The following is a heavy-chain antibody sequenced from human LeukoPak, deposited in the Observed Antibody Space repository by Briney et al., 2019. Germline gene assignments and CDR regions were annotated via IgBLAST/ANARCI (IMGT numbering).Heavy chain of an antibody. J-gene: IGHJ4*02. CDR1: GFSLSTSGVG. D-gene: IGHD3-3*01. V-gene: IGHV2-5*02. CDR2: IYWDDDK. CDR3: AHSAYDFWSGYPTAGEYYFDY. Sequence: SGPTLLKPTQALTLTCTFSGFSLSTSGVGVGWIRQPPGKALEWLSLIYWDDDKRYSPSLKSRLTITKDTSKNQVVLTMTNMDPVDTATYYCAHSAYDFWSGYPTAGEYYFDYWGQGTLVTVSS.